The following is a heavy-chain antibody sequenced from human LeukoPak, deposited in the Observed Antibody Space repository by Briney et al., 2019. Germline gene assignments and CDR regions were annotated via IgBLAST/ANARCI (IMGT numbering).Heavy chain of an antibody. CDR3: ATTDTAMVDASLDY. CDR2: FDPEDGET. CDR1: GYTLTELS. D-gene: IGHD5-18*01. V-gene: IGHV1-24*01. Sequence: GASVKVSCKVSGYTLTELSMHWVRQAPGKGLEWMGGFDPEDGETIYAQKFQGSVTMTEDTSTDTAYMELSSLRSEDTAVYYCATTDTAMVDASLDYWGQGTLVTVSS. J-gene: IGHJ4*02.